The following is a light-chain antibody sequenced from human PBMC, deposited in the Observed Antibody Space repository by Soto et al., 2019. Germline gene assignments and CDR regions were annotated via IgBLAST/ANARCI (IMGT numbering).Light chain of an antibody. CDR2: GVS. CDR3: QQHGGSPLLT. V-gene: IGKV3-20*01. Sequence: EIVLTQSPGTLSLSPGERATLSCRASQSVSNNYLAWYQQKLGQAHRLLIYGVSSRATGIPDRFSGSGSEKDFALTISRLEPEDFAVYYCQQHGGSPLLTCGGGTEVEIK. J-gene: IGKJ4*01. CDR1: QSVSNNY.